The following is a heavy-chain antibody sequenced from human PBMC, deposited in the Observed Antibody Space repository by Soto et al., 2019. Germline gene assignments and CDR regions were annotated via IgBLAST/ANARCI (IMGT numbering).Heavy chain of an antibody. CDR1: GASVDRDTSY. V-gene: IGHV4-61*01. J-gene: IGHJ6*02. CDR2: IYFSGFT. CDR3: SRRRGPGLFYGTDV. Sequence: QVQLRESGPGVVKPSETLSLTCSVSGASVDRDTSYWIWSRQTPGKGLEWIGYIYFSGFTDYNPSLKGRATISVDASRNQFSLTLDPVTAADTAVYYCSRRRGPGLFYGTDVWGQGTTVTVSS.